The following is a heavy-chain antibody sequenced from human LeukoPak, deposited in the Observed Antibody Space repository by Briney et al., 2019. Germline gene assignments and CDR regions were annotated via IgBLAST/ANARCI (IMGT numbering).Heavy chain of an antibody. CDR1: GGSISSGSYY. Sequence: SETLSLTCTVSGGSISSGSYYWSWIRQPAGKGLEWIGRIYTSGSTNYNPSLKSRVTISVDTSKNQFSLKLSSVTAADTAVYYCARVPRGSTVGTLPYFYYYMDVWGKGTTVIVSS. CDR2: IYTSGST. V-gene: IGHV4-61*02. D-gene: IGHD1-26*01. J-gene: IGHJ6*03. CDR3: ARVPRGSTVGTLPYFYYYMDV.